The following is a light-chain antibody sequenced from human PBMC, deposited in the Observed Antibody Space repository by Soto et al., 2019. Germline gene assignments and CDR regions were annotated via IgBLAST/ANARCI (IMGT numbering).Light chain of an antibody. Sequence: QLVLTQPPSVSGAPGQRVTISCTGSSSNIGAGYDVHWYQQLPGTAPKLLIYGNSNRPSGVPDRFSGSKSGTSASLAITGLKAEDEADYYCQSYDSSLSGFYVFGTGTKLTVL. CDR1: SSNIGAGYD. J-gene: IGLJ1*01. V-gene: IGLV1-40*01. CDR2: GNS. CDR3: QSYDSSLSGFYV.